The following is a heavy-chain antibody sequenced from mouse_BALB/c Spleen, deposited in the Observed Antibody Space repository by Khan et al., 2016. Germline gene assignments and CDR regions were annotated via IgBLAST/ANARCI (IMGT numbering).Heavy chain of an antibody. Sequence: QIQLVQSGPELKKPGETVKISCKASGYTFTDYSIHWVKQAPGKGLKWMGWINTETGEPTYADDFKGRFAVSLETSASTAYFQINNRKNEDTATYFCVRSDYYGPFAYWGKGTLVTVSA. CDR2: INTETGEP. D-gene: IGHD1-2*01. V-gene: IGHV9-2-1*01. CDR1: GYTFTDYS. J-gene: IGHJ3*01. CDR3: VRSDYYGPFAY.